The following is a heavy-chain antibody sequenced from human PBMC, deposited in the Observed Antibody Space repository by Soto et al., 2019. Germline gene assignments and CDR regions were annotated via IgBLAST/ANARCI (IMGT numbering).Heavy chain of an antibody. V-gene: IGHV1-3*01. CDR3: ATLRGYCSGGSCFGSNWFDP. D-gene: IGHD2-15*01. Sequence: ASVKVSCKASGYTFTSYAMHWVRQAPGQRLEWMGWINAGNGNTKYSQKFQGRVTITRDTSASTAYMELSSLRSEDTAVYYCATLRGYCSGGSCFGSNWFDPWGQGTLVT. J-gene: IGHJ5*02. CDR1: GYTFTSYA. CDR2: INAGNGNT.